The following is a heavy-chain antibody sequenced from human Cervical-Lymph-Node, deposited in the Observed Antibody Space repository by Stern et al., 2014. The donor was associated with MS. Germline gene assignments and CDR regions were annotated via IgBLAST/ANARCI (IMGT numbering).Heavy chain of an antibody. CDR3: ARVGIAARLPYYYYYYGMDV. J-gene: IGHJ6*02. V-gene: IGHV1-8*01. D-gene: IGHD6-6*01. CDR1: GYTFTSYD. CDR2: MNPNSGNT. Sequence: QLVQSGAEVKKPGASVKVSCKASGYTFTSYDINWVRQATGQGLEWMGWMNPNSGNTGYAQKFQGRVTMTRNTSISTAYMELSSLRSEDTAVYYCARVGIAARLPYYYYYYGMDVWGQGTTVTVSS.